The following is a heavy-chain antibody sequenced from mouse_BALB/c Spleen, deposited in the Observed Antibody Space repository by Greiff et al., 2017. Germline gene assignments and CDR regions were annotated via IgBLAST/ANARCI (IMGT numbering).Heavy chain of an antibody. CDR1: GFTFSSYG. Sequence: EVKLVESGGDLVKPGGSLKLSCAASGFTFSSYGMSWVRQTPDKRLEWVATISSGGSYTYYPDSVKGRFTISRDNAKNTLYLQMSSLKSEDTAMYYCARHQVEDCDYWGQGTTLTVSS. D-gene: IGHD1-1*02. CDR3: ARHQVEDCDY. J-gene: IGHJ2*01. V-gene: IGHV5-6*01. CDR2: ISSGGSYT.